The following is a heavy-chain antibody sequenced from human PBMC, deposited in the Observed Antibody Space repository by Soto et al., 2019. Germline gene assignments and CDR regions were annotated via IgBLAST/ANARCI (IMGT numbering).Heavy chain of an antibody. CDR2: IKSKTDGGAI. CDR3: TTAGPHRRSSIWFDP. CDR1: GFPFINAW. V-gene: IGHV3-15*01. Sequence: EVQLVESGGGLVKPGGSLRLSCAASGFPFINAWMTWVRQAPGKGLEWVGRIKSKTDGGAIYYGAPVKNRFTISRDESKNTLYLQMNSLKTEDTAVYYCTTAGPHRRSSIWFDPWGQGTLVTVSS. J-gene: IGHJ5*02. D-gene: IGHD6-6*01.